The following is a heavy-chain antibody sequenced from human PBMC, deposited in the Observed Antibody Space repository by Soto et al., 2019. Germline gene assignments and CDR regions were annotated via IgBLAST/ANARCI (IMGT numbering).Heavy chain of an antibody. Sequence: ASVKVSCKTSGYTFTNYGISRVRQAPGQGPEWMGWISAHTGNTNYAQKFQGRVTMTTDTSTSTAYMELRSLRSDDTAVYYCARVLGYNSSWWRHTAFDIWGQGTMVTVSS. CDR1: GYTFTNYG. CDR2: ISAHTGNT. CDR3: ARVLGYNSSWWRHTAFDI. D-gene: IGHD6-13*01. J-gene: IGHJ3*02. V-gene: IGHV1-18*01.